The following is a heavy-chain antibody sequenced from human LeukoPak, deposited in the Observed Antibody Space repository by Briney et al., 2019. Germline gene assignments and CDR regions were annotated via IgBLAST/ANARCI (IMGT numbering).Heavy chain of an antibody. CDR2: ISYDGSNK. CDR1: GFTFSSYA. V-gene: IGHV3-30*18. CDR3: AKEEYSSSWYWGGFDP. Sequence: GGSLRLSCAASGFTFSSYAMSWVRQAPGKGLEWVAVISYDGSNKYYADSVKGRFTISRDNSKNTLYLQMNSLRAEDTAVYYCAKEEYSSSWYWGGFDPWGQGTLVTVSS. D-gene: IGHD6-13*01. J-gene: IGHJ5*02.